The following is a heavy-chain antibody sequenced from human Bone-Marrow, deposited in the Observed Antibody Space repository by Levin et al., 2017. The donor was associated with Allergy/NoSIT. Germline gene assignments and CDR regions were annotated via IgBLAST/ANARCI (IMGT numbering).Heavy chain of an antibody. CDR1: GYTFTDYY. CDR2: INPDGGGT. D-gene: IGHD1-26*01. Sequence: ASVKVSCKATGYTFTDYYIHWIRQAPGQGLEWMGRINPDGGGTKFSQKFEGRVTLTLDTSIRTVNMELSSLRSDDTAIYFCTRDLVGVDAFDLWGQGTLVIVSS. J-gene: IGHJ3*01. CDR3: TRDLVGVDAFDL. V-gene: IGHV1-2*02.